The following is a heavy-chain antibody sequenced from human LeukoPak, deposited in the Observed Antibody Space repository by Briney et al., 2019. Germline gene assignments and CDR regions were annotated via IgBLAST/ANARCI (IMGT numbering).Heavy chain of an antibody. D-gene: IGHD3-3*01. CDR1: GFTFTKYW. V-gene: IGHV3-7*01. J-gene: IGHJ4*02. CDR3: AKDRNDFWSGYYGD. CDR2: IKQDGSDK. Sequence: PGDSLRLSCAASGFTFTKYWMTWVRQAPGKGLEWVGNIKQDGSDKNYMDSVKGRFTISRDNTKNSVYLQMSSLRAEDTAVYYCAKDRNDFWSGYYGDWGQGTLVTVSS.